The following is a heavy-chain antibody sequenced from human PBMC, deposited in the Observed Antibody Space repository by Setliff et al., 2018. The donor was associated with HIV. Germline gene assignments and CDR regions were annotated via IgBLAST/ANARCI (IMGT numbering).Heavy chain of an antibody. CDR1: GYTFISFA. Sequence: ASVKVSCKASGYTFISFAIHWVRQAPGQRLEWMGWINVGNGNTKYSQNFQGRVTFTRDTFASTVYMELSSLRSEDTAVYYCARDTGYYDSTVSPPYNWFDPWGQGTLVTVSS. J-gene: IGHJ5*02. CDR3: ARDTGYYDSTVSPPYNWFDP. D-gene: IGHD3-22*01. V-gene: IGHV1-3*01. CDR2: INVGNGNT.